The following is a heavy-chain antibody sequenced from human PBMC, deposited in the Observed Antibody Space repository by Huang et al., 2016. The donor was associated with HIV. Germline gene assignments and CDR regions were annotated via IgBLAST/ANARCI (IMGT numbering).Heavy chain of an antibody. Sequence: QVQLVESGGGVVQPGRSLRLSCVASGFTFNNFGRHWVRQAPGKGLGWVAVISYDGSSGRYSESVKGRFTISRDNPMDTLYLQMNSLRPDDTAVYYCAKESRWYSDLDNWGQGTLVTVSS. CDR3: AKESRWYSDLDN. J-gene: IGHJ4*02. V-gene: IGHV3-30*18. CDR2: ISYDGSSG. CDR1: GFTFNNFG. D-gene: IGHD2-15*01.